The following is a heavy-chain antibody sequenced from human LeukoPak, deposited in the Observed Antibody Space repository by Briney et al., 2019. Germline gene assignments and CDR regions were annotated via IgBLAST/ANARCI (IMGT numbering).Heavy chain of an antibody. V-gene: IGHV4-61*02. CDR3: ARRRGYSYGP. CDR1: GGSINSGSYY. Sequence: SQTLSLTCTVSGGSINSGSYYWSWIRQPAGKGLEWIGRIYTSGSTNYNPSLKSRATISVDTSKNQFSLKLSSVTAADTAVYYCARRRGYSYGPWGQGTLVTVSS. CDR2: IYTSGST. D-gene: IGHD5-18*01. J-gene: IGHJ5*02.